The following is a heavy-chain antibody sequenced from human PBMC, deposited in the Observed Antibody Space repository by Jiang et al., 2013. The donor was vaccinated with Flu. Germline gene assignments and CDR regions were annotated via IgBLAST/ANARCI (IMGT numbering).Heavy chain of an antibody. V-gene: IGHV1-8*01. CDR2: MNPNSGNT. Sequence: VQLVESGAEVKKPGASVKVSCKASGYTFTSYDINWVRQATGQGLEWMGWMNPNSGNTAYAQKFQGRITMTRNTSINTAYMELSSLRSEDTAVYYCARAPPRDYNILTAYWSTKNYGMDVWGQGTTGTV. CDR3: ARAPPRDYNILTAYWSTKNYGMDV. CDR1: GYTFTSYD. J-gene: IGHJ6*02. D-gene: IGHD3-9*01.